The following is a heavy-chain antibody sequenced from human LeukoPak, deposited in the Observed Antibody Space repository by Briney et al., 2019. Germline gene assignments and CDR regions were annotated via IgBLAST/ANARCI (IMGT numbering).Heavy chain of an antibody. Sequence: TGGSLRLSCAASGFTFSSYTMHWVRQAPGKGLEWVAVISYDGSNKYYTDSVKGRFTISRDNSKNTLYLQMNSLRAEDTAVYYCVRERVATIMDGYFQHWGQGTLVTVPS. V-gene: IGHV3-30*04. CDR2: ISYDGSNK. CDR1: GFTFSSYT. CDR3: VRERVATIMDGYFQH. D-gene: IGHD5-12*01. J-gene: IGHJ1*01.